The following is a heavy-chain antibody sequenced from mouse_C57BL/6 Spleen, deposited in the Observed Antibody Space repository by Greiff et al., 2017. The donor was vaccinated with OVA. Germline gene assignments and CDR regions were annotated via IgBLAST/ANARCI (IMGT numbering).Heavy chain of an antibody. CDR1: GYTFTSYW. Sequence: QVQLQQPGAELVKPGASVKLSCKASGYTFTSYWMQWVKQRPGQGLEWIGEIDPSDSYTNYNQKFKGKATLTVATSSSTAYMQLSSLTSEDSAVYYCARGGDYYGSSYAMDYWGQGTSVTVSS. V-gene: IGHV1-50*01. D-gene: IGHD1-1*01. J-gene: IGHJ4*01. CDR3: ARGGDYYGSSYAMDY. CDR2: IDPSDSYT.